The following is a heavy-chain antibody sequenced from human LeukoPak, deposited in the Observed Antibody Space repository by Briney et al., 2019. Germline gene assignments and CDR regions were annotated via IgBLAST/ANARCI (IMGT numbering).Heavy chain of an antibody. Sequence: SETLSLTCSVSGDSISIYYWSWIRQPPGKGLEWIGYIYNSGSTNYNPSLKSRVTISVDTSKNQFSLKLTSVTAADTAVYYCAREDDQLLHFDYWGQGTLVTVSS. D-gene: IGHD2-2*01. V-gene: IGHV4-59*01. J-gene: IGHJ4*02. CDR3: AREDDQLLHFDY. CDR1: GDSISIYY. CDR2: IYNSGST.